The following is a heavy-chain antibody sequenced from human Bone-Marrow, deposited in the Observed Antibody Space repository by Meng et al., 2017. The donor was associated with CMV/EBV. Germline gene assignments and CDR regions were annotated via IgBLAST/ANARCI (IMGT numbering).Heavy chain of an antibody. J-gene: IGHJ4*02. CDR1: GFTLSRNW. Sequence: GGSLRLSCAASGFTLSRNWMSWVRQAPGKGLEWVANINEDGSEKNYVDSVKGRFTISRDNVKKSVHLQMNSLRGEDTAVYYCARPVEGIRETLDYWGQGTLVTGSS. V-gene: IGHV3-7*01. D-gene: IGHD4-23*01. CDR3: ARPVEGIRETLDY. CDR2: INEDGSEK.